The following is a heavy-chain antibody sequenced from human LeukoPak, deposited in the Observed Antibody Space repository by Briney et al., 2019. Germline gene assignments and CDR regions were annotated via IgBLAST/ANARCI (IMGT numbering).Heavy chain of an antibody. D-gene: IGHD3-16*02. CDR3: AKRYQNRGSNPFHY. Sequence: GGSLRLSCEASGFTFSNYAVSWVRQDPGKGLEWVSGISDITYYADSVQSRFTISRDTSKNTLYLQMNSLRAEDTAVYCCAKRYQNRGSNPFHYWGQETLVTVSS. CDR1: GFTFSNYA. CDR2: ISDIT. V-gene: IGHV3-23*01. J-gene: IGHJ4*02.